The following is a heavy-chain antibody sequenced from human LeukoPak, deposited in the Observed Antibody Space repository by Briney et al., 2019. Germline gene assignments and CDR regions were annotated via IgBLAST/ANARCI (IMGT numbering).Heavy chain of an antibody. CDR1: GFTFSSYE. CDR2: ISSSGSTI. CDR3: ARTLIYAFDI. D-gene: IGHD2/OR15-2a*01. J-gene: IGHJ3*02. Sequence: PGGSLRLSCAASGFTFSSYEMNWVRQAPGKGLEWVSYISSSGSTIYYADSVKGRFTISRDNAKNSLYLQMNSLRAEDTAVYYYARTLIYAFDIWGQGTMVTVSS. V-gene: IGHV3-48*03.